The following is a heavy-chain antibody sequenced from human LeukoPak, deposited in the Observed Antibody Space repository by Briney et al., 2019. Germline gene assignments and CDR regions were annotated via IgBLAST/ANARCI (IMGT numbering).Heavy chain of an antibody. V-gene: IGHV3-30-3*01. J-gene: IGHJ4*02. CDR2: ISYDGTNK. Sequence: GGSLRLSCTASGFTFSTYAMHWVRQAPGKGLEWVVVISYDGTNKYYADSMKGRFTISRDNSKNTLYLQMNSLRAEDTAVYYCARALDEGARFDYWGQGTLVTVSS. CDR3: ARALDEGARFDY. CDR1: GFTFSTYA.